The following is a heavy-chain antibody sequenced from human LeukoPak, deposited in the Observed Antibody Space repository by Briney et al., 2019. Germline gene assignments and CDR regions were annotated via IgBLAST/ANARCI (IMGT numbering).Heavy chain of an antibody. V-gene: IGHV3-21*01. CDR2: ISSSSSYI. CDR3: ARGRKGWIFGVVIKSIDY. J-gene: IGHJ4*02. CDR1: GFTFSSYS. Sequence: PGGSLRLSCAASGFTFSSYSMNWVRQAPGEGLEWVSSISSSSSYIYYADSVKGRFTISRDNAKNSLYLQMNSLRAEDTAVYYCARGRKGWIFGVVIKSIDYWGQGTLVTVSS. D-gene: IGHD3-3*01.